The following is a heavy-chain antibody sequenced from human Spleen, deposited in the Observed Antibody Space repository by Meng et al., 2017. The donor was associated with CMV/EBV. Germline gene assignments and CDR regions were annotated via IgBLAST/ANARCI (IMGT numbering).Heavy chain of an antibody. CDR3: SRIWAAAFDI. D-gene: IGHD3-10*01. J-gene: IGHJ3*02. CDR1: GDSVSTDSAA. Sequence: SETLSLTCAISGDSVSTDSAAWTWIRQSPSRGLEWLGRTYYRSKWHHDYAVSVKSRISINPDTSRNQFSLQLNSVTPEDTAVYYCSRIWAAAFDIWGQGTMVTVSS. V-gene: IGHV6-1*01. CDR2: TYYRSKWHH.